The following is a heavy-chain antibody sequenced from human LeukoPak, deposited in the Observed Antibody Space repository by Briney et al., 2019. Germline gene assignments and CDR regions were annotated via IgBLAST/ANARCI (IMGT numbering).Heavy chain of an antibody. V-gene: IGHV1-46*01. D-gene: IGHD2-2*02. J-gene: IGHJ4*02. Sequence: ASVKVSCKASGYTFTSYYMHWVRQAPGQGPEWMGIINTSGGSTSYAQKFQGRVTVTRDTSTSTLYMELSSLRSEDTAVYYCARKIPSYCSSTSCYTYFDYWGQGTLVTVSS. CDR2: INTSGGST. CDR1: GYTFTSYY. CDR3: ARKIPSYCSSTSCYTYFDY.